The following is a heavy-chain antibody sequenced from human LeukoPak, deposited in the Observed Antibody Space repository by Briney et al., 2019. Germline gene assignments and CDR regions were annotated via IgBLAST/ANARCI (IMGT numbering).Heavy chain of an antibody. Sequence: GGSLRLSCAASGFTFSSYAMSWVRQAPGKGLEWVSVISGSGGSTYSADSVKGRFTISRDNSKNTLYLQMNSLRAEDTAVYYCAKCRGGSYLVDAFDMWGQGTMVTVSS. CDR3: AKCRGGSYLVDAFDM. CDR2: ISGSGGST. CDR1: GFTFSSYA. J-gene: IGHJ3*02. V-gene: IGHV3-23*01. D-gene: IGHD1-26*01.